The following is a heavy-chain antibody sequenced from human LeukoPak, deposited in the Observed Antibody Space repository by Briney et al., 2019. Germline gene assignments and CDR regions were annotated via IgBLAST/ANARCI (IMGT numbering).Heavy chain of an antibody. V-gene: IGHV3-7*01. CDR2: IKQDGSEK. D-gene: IGHD3-22*01. CDR1: GFSFSTYS. J-gene: IGHJ4*02. Sequence: PGGPLRLSCAASGFSFSTYSVNWVRQAPGKGLEWVANIKQDGSEKYYVDSVKGRFTISRDNAKNSLYLQMNSLRAEDTAVYYCARDSLPMIPSDYWGQGTLVTVSS. CDR3: ARDSLPMIPSDY.